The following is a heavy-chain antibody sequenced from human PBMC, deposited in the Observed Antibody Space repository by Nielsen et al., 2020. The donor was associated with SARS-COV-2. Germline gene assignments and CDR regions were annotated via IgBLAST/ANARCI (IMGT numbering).Heavy chain of an antibody. V-gene: IGHV4-59*01. J-gene: IGHJ4*02. CDR3: ARSSRIQLWFGAFGY. CDR2: IYYSGST. D-gene: IGHD5-18*01. CDR1: GGSISSYY. Sequence: SETLSLTCTVSGGSISSYYWSWIRQPPGKGLEWIGYIYYSGSTNYNPSLKSRVTISVDTSKNQFSLKLSSVTAADTAVYYCARSSRIQLWFGAFGYWGQGTLVTVSS.